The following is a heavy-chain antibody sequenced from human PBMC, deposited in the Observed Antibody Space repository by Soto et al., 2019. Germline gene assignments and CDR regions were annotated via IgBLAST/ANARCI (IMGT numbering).Heavy chain of an antibody. CDR2: ISYDGSNK. Sequence: QVQLVESGGGVVQPGRSLRLSCAASGFTFSSYAMHWVRQAPGKGLERVAVISYDGSNKYYADSVKGRFTISRDNSKNTLYLQMNSLRAEDTAVYYCARDGQDYYGSGSYSWYFDLWGRGTLVTVSS. J-gene: IGHJ2*01. CDR3: ARDGQDYYGSGSYSWYFDL. CDR1: GFTFSSYA. D-gene: IGHD3-10*01. V-gene: IGHV3-30-3*01.